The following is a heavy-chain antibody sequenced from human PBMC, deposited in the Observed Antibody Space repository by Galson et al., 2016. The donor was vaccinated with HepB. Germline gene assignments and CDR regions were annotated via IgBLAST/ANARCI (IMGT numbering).Heavy chain of an antibody. V-gene: IGHV4-39*01. CDR1: GGSISSSSYY. J-gene: IGHJ4*02. D-gene: IGHD4-17*01. CDR2: IYYSGST. CDR3: ARSTVTTFYY. Sequence: SETLSLTCPVSGGSISSSSYYWGWIRQPPGKGLEWIGSIYYSGSTYYNPSLKSRVTISVDTSKNQFSLKLSSVTAADTAVYYCARSTVTTFYYWGQGTLVTVSS.